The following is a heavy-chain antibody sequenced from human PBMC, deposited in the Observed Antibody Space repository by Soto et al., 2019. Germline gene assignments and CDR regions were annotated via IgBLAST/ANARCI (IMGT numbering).Heavy chain of an antibody. Sequence: EVQLVESGGGLVQPGRSLRLSCAASGFTFEDYAMHWVRQAPGKGLEWVSGITWSSGTIGYADSVKGRFTISRDNGKNSMYLQMNSLRPEDTALYYCANDHYGSAISGMVVWGQGTTVTVSS. CDR1: GFTFEDYA. D-gene: IGHD3-10*01. J-gene: IGHJ6*02. V-gene: IGHV3-9*01. CDR2: ITWSSGTI. CDR3: ANDHYGSAISGMVV.